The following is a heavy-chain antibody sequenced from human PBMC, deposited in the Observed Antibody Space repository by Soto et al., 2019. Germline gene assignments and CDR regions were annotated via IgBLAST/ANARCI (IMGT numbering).Heavy chain of an antibody. D-gene: IGHD7-27*01. V-gene: IGHV4-59*01. CDR1: GGSISSYY. CDR2: IYYSGST. CDR3: ARTRTGAPDY. J-gene: IGHJ4*02. Sequence: LSLTCTVPGGSISSYYWSWIRQPPGKGLEWIGYIYYSGSTNYNPSLKSRVTISVDTSKNQFSLKLSSVTAADTAVYYCARTRTGAPDYWGQGTLVTVSS.